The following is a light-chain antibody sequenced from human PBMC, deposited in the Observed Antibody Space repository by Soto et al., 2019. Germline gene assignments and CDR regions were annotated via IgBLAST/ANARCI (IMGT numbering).Light chain of an antibody. CDR2: GAS. Sequence: EIVMTQSPATLSVSPGERATLSCRASQSVTSNLAWYQQKPGQAPRLLIYGASSRATGIPDRFSGSGSGTDFTLTISRLEPEDFAVYYCQQYVRSPWTFGQGTKVDI. CDR1: QSVTSN. J-gene: IGKJ1*01. CDR3: QQYVRSPWT. V-gene: IGKV3-20*01.